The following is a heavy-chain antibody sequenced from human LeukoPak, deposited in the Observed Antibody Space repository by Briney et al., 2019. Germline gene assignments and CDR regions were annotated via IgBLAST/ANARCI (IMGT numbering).Heavy chain of an antibody. CDR2: IYWDDDK. J-gene: IGHJ4*02. CDR1: GFSLTTRPVG. CDR3: THRRGGYNWNHGDFDF. D-gene: IGHD1-14*01. Sequence: SGPTLVNPTQTLTLTCSFSGFSLTTRPVGVGWLRQPPGKALEWLALIYWDDDKRYNPSLRTRLTVTKDTSKNLVFLKMTNMDPVDTATYYCTHRRGGYNWNHGDFDFWGQGTLVTVSS. V-gene: IGHV2-5*02.